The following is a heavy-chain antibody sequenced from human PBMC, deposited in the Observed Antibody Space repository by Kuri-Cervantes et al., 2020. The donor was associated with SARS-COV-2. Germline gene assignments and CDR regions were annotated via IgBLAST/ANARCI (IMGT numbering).Heavy chain of an antibody. CDR1: GYTFTSYA. CDR3: ARDAWTAMVNYYYYGMDV. J-gene: IGHJ6*02. Sequence: ASVKVSCKASGYTFTSYAMHWVCQAPGQRLEWMGWINAGNGNTKYSQKFQGRVTITRDTSTSTAYMELRSLRSDDTAVYYCARDAWTAMVNYYYYGMDVWGQGTTVTVSS. CDR2: INAGNGNT. D-gene: IGHD5-18*01. V-gene: IGHV1-3*01.